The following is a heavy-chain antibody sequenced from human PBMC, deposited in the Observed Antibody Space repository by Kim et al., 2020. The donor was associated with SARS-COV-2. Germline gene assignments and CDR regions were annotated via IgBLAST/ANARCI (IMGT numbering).Heavy chain of an antibody. D-gene: IGHD3-9*01. J-gene: IGHJ6*02. CDR3: ARDLMGLRYFDWLLTEGMDV. Sequence: GRFTISSDNAKNSLYLQMNSLRAEDTAVYYCARDLMGLRYFDWLLTEGMDVWGQGTTVTVSS. V-gene: IGHV3-11*04.